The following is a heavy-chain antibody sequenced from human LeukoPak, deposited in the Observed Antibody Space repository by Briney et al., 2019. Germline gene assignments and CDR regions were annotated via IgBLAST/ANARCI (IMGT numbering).Heavy chain of an antibody. CDR1: GFTFSSYA. V-gene: IGHV3-23*01. CDR2: ISGSGGST. D-gene: IGHD3-16*01. Sequence: GGSLRLSCAASGFTFSSYAMSWVRQAPGKGLEWVSAISGSGGSTYYADSVKGRFTISRDNSKNTLYLQMNSLRAEDMAVYYCAKLLGDYVWGSYPADYWGQGTLVTVSS. J-gene: IGHJ4*02. CDR3: AKLLGDYVWGSYPADY.